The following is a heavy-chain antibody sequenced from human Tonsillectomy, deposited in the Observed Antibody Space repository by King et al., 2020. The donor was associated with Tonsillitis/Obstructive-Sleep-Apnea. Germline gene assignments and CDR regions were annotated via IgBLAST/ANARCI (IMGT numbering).Heavy chain of an antibody. D-gene: IGHD4-11*01. J-gene: IGHJ6*03. Sequence: VQLVQSGSELKKPGASVKVSCKASGYTFTNYALNWVRQAPGQGLEWMGWINTNTGNPTYAQGFTGRFVFSLDTSVSTAYLQISSLKAEDTAVFYCAREGAVDYLSYYYMDVWGKGTTVTVSS. V-gene: IGHV7-4-1*02. CDR2: INTNTGNP. CDR3: AREGAVDYLSYYYMDV. CDR1: GYTFTNYA.